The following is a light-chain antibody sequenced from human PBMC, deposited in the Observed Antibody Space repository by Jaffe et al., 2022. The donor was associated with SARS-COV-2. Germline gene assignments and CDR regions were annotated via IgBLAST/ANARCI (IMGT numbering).Light chain of an antibody. CDR2: LGS. CDR1: QSLLHNNGYNF. Sequence: DIVMTQSPLSLPVTPGEPASISCRSSQSLLHNNGYNFLDWYLQKPGQSPQLLIYLGSNRASGVPDRFSASGSGTDFTLKISRVEAEDVGVYYCMQALHTATFGQGTRLEIK. CDR3: MQALHTAT. V-gene: IGKV2-28*01. J-gene: IGKJ5*01.